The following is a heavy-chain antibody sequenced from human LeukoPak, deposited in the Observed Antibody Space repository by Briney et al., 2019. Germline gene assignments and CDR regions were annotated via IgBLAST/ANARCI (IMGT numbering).Heavy chain of an antibody. J-gene: IGHJ4*02. CDR1: GGSIGSGGYS. CDR2: INPSGST. Sequence: SETLSLTCAVSGGSIGSGGYSWNWIRQPPGKGLEWIGYINPSGSTYYNPSLKSRVTISVDRSKNQFSLKLSSVTAADTAVYFCARSYGSGYYFDYWGQGTLVTVSP. V-gene: IGHV4-30-2*01. CDR3: ARSYGSGYYFDY. D-gene: IGHD3-10*01.